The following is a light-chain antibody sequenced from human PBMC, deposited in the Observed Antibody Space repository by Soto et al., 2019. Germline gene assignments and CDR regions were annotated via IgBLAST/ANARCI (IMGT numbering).Light chain of an antibody. CDR1: SRDVGGYNY. V-gene: IGLV2-14*01. CDR2: DVS. J-gene: IGLJ1*01. CDR3: SSYTSSSTRV. Sequence: QSVLTQPASVAGSPGQSITISCTGTSRDVGGYNYVYWYQQHPGKAPKLMIYDVSNRPSGVSNRFSGSKSGNTASLTISGLQAEDEADHYCSSYTSSSTRVFGTGTKLTVL.